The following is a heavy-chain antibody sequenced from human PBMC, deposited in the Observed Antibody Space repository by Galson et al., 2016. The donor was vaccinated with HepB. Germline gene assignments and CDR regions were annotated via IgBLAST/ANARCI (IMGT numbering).Heavy chain of an antibody. V-gene: IGHV1-18*01. CDR2: ISAYDGP. CDR3: ARDVQYRFDS. J-gene: IGHJ4*02. CDR1: GYTFRNYG. D-gene: IGHD2/OR15-2a*01. Sequence: SVKVSCKASGYTFRNYGISWVRQAPGQGLEWMGWISAYDGPNYAQKFRGRVTITTDTSTSMAYMELRSLRSDDTAVYYCARDVQYRFDSWGQGTLVTVSS.